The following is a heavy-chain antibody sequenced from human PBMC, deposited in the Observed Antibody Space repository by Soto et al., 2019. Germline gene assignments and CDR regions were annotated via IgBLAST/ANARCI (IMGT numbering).Heavy chain of an antibody. J-gene: IGHJ4*02. V-gene: IGHV3-23*01. CDR1: GFTFSSYA. CDR3: AKDQVPREPRVTFYSNYEPPFGEYDY. CDR2: ISGSGGST. Sequence: GGSLRLSCAASGFTFSSYAMSWVRQAPGKGLEWVSAISGSGGSTYYADSVKGRFTISRDNSKNTLYLQMNSLRAEDTAVYYCAKDQVPREPRVTFYSNYEPPFGEYDYWGQGTLVTVSS. D-gene: IGHD4-4*01.